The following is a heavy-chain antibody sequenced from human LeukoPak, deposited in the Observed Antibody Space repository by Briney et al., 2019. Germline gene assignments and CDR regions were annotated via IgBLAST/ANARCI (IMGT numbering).Heavy chain of an antibody. J-gene: IGHJ4*02. Sequence: LSLTCTVSGGSISSGGSYWSWIRQHPGKGLEWFSYISSSGSTIYYADSVKGRFTISRDNAKNSLYLQMNSLRAEDTAVYYCARDGSGSTWTPNYWGQGTLVTVSS. CDR1: GGSISSGGSY. D-gene: IGHD6-13*01. V-gene: IGHV3-11*01. CDR2: ISSSGSTI. CDR3: ARDGSGSTWTPNY.